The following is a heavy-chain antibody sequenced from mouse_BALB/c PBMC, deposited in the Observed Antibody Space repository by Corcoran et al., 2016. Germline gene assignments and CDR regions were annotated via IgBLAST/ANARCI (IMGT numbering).Heavy chain of an antibody. Sequence: EVQLQQSGAELVRPGALVKLSCKASGFNIKDYYMHWVKQRPEQGLEWIGWIDPENGNTIYDPKFQGKASITADTSSNTAYLQLSSLTSEDTVVYYCARRGSSYFDYWGQGTTLTVSS. CDR2: IDPENGNT. V-gene: IGHV14-1*02. D-gene: IGHD1-1*01. CDR3: ARRGSSYFDY. J-gene: IGHJ2*01. CDR1: GFNIKDYY.